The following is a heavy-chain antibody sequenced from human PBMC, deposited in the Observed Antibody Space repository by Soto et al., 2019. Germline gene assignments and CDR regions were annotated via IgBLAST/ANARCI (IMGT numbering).Heavy chain of an antibody. V-gene: IGHV3-33*01. Sequence: QVQLVESGGGVVQPGRSLRLSCAASGFTFSSYGMHWVRQAPGKGLEWVAVIWYDGSNKYYADSVKGRFTISRDNSKNTLYLQMNSLRAEDTAVYYCARGAEYSSSGPPRGRGLYFDYWGQGTLVTVSS. J-gene: IGHJ4*02. CDR1: GFTFSSYG. CDR2: IWYDGSNK. D-gene: IGHD6-6*01. CDR3: ARGAEYSSSGPPRGRGLYFDY.